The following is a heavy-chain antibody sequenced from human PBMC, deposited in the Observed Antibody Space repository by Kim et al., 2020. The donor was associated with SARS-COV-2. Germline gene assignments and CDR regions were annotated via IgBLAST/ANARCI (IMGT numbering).Heavy chain of an antibody. Sequence: SETLSLTCTVSGGSMNSGGYYWTWIRQHPGKGLEWIGYIYYSGTTYYNPSIKSRLSISVDTSKSQFALKLTSVTASDTAVYYCSRASNSGTSYYHYGMDVWGQGTAVTVSS. V-gene: IGHV4-31*03. J-gene: IGHJ6*02. CDR2: IYYSGTT. CDR1: GGSMNSGGYY. CDR3: SRASNSGTSYYHYGMDV. D-gene: IGHD1-26*01.